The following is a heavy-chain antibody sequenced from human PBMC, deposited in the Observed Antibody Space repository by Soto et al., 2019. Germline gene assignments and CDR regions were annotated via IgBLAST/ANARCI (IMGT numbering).Heavy chain of an antibody. CDR1: GFTFSSYA. D-gene: IGHD1-1*01. CDR3: AKDPTAAGIYNWSFRCFDP. CDR2: ISGSGGST. V-gene: IGHV3-23*01. Sequence: GGSLRLSCAASGFTFSSYAMSWVRQAPGKGLEWVSAISGSGGSTYYADSVKGRFTISRDNSKNTLYLQMNSLRAECTAVYYCAKDPTAAGIYNWSFRCFDPWGQGTLVTVSS. J-gene: IGHJ5*02.